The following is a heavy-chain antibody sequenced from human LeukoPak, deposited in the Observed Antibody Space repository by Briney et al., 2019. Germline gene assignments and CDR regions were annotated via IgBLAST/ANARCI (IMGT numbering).Heavy chain of an antibody. V-gene: IGHV3-33*06. Sequence: GGSLRLSCAASGFTFSTYGMYWVRQAPGKGLEWAALIWNDGIKKYYAESVKGRFTIPRDNSKNTLYLQMDSLRVEDTAVYYCAKGAFWTGYSEYFDPWGKGILVTVSS. D-gene: IGHD3/OR15-3a*01. CDR2: IWNDGIKK. CDR1: GFTFSTYG. CDR3: AKGAFWTGYSEYFDP. J-gene: IGHJ4*02.